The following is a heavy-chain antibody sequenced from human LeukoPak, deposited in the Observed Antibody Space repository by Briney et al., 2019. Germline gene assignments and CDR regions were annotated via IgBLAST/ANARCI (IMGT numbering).Heavy chain of an antibody. CDR2: ISGSGGST. J-gene: IGHJ3*02. Sequence: GGSLRLSCAASGFTFSNYEMNWVRQAPGKGLEWVSAISGSGGSTYYGDSVKGRFTISRDNSKNTLYLQMNSLRAEDTAVYYCAKDRRVGATKGLGAFDKWGQGTMVIVSS. V-gene: IGHV3-23*01. CDR3: AKDRRVGATKGLGAFDK. CDR1: GFTFSNYE. D-gene: IGHD1-26*01.